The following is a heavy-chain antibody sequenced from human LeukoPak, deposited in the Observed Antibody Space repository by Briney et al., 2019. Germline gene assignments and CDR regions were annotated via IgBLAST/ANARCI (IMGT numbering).Heavy chain of an antibody. Sequence: GGSLRLSCAASGFTFSNYAMSWVRQAPGKGLEWVSVISGGDADTYYADSVKGRFTISRENSKNTLYLQMNSLRAEDTAVYYCAKPSGREGSGPFDYWGQGTLVTVSS. V-gene: IGHV3-23*01. CDR1: GFTFSNYA. D-gene: IGHD1-1*01. CDR3: AKPSGREGSGPFDY. CDR2: ISGGDADT. J-gene: IGHJ4*02.